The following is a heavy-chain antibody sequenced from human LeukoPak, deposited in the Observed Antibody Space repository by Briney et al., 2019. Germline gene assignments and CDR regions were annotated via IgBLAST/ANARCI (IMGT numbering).Heavy chain of an antibody. CDR2: ISAYNGST. J-gene: IGHJ4*02. V-gene: IGHV1-18*01. CDR3: ARDRVTFGGVMLPEY. Sequence: GASVEVSCKASGYTFTNYGLSWVRQAPGQGLEWMGWISAYNGSTNYAQQFQGRVTMTTDTSTSTAYMELKSLRSDDTAVYYCARDRVTFGGVMLPEYWGQGTLVTVSS. CDR1: GYTFTNYG. D-gene: IGHD3-16*01.